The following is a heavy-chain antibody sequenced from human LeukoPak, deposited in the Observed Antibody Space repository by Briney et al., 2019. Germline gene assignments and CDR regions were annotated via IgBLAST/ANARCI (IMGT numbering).Heavy chain of an antibody. J-gene: IGHJ4*02. CDR1: GDDFSTSW. V-gene: IGHV5-51*01. CDR3: ARRGYSYGVGD. Sequence: GQSLKISCQVSGDDFSTSWIGWVRQVPGKGLDWMGIIFPEDSDTRYSPSFQGHVTFSADRSTNTAYLHWDSLKASDTAMYYCARRGYSYGVGDWGQGTLVTVSS. CDR2: IFPEDSDT. D-gene: IGHD5-12*01.